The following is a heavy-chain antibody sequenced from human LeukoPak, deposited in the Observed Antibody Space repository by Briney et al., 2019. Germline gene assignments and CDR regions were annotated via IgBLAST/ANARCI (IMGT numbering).Heavy chain of an antibody. Sequence: GGSLRLSCAASGFTFSSYEMNWVRQAPGKGLEWVSYISSSGSTIYYADSVKGRFTISRDNAKNSLYLQMDSLRAEDTAVYYCAKTTAGYSSGRYPGWPIDYWGRGTLVTVSS. V-gene: IGHV3-48*03. J-gene: IGHJ4*02. CDR3: AKTTAGYSSGRYPGWPIDY. CDR2: ISSSGSTI. D-gene: IGHD6-19*01. CDR1: GFTFSSYE.